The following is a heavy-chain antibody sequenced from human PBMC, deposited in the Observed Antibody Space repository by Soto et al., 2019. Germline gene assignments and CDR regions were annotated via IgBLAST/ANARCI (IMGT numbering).Heavy chain of an antibody. V-gene: IGHV1-8*01. J-gene: IGHJ4*02. CDR1: GYTFTSYD. CDR3: ARGRNLYSSSWYLY. CDR2: MNPNSGNT. D-gene: IGHD6-13*01. Sequence: ASVKVSFKASGYTFTSYDINWVRQATGQGLEGMGWMNPNSGNTGYAQKFQGRVTMTRNTSISTAYMELSSLRSEDTAVYYCARGRNLYSSSWYLYWGQGTLVTVSS.